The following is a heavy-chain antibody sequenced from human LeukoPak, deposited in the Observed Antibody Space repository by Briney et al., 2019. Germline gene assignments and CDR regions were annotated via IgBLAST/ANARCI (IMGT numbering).Heavy chain of an antibody. CDR1: GFTVSGNY. J-gene: IGHJ6*03. CDR3: ARGSYYDFWSGWYYMDV. CDR2: IYSGGTT. Sequence: GGSLGLSCAASGFTVSGNYMSWVRQAPGKGLEWVSLIYSGGTTYYADSVKGRFTISRDNSKNTLYLQVNSLRAADTAVYYCARGSYYDFWSGWYYMDVWGKGTTVTVSS. D-gene: IGHD3-3*01. V-gene: IGHV3-53*05.